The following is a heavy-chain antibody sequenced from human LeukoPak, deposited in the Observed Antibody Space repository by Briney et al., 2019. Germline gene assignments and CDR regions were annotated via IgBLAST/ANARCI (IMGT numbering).Heavy chain of an antibody. CDR3: ARGRYDWNDVGYFDY. Sequence: GGSLRLSCAASGFTFSTFAMSWFRQAPGKGLEWVSAIFGNGRTTYYADSVKGRFTISRDNSKNTLYLQMNSLRAEDTAVYYCARGRYDWNDVGYFDYWGQGTLVSVSS. D-gene: IGHD1-1*01. V-gene: IGHV3-23*01. J-gene: IGHJ4*02. CDR2: IFGNGRTT. CDR1: GFTFSTFA.